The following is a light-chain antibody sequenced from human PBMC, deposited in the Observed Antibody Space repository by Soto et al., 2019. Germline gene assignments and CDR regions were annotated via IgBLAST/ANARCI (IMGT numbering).Light chain of an antibody. V-gene: IGLV1-51*02. Sequence: QPVLTPPPSGSPGPGEKVTWCRSGSNTNIGNYYVPRHQQPPGTAPKLVIYENDKRPSGIPDRFSGSKSGTSATLGITGLQTVYEADYYCGPRDSILPIFVFLTGTMVSVL. J-gene: IGLJ1*01. CDR2: END. CDR1: NTNIGNYY. CDR3: GPRDSILPIFV.